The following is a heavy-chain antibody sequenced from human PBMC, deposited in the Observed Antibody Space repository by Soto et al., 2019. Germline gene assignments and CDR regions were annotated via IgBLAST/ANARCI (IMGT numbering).Heavy chain of an antibody. J-gene: IGHJ5*02. CDR1: RASISRYF. CDR2: ISTSGTT. CDR3: ARDAGPDRCFDP. D-gene: IGHD6-13*01. V-gene: IGHV4-4*07. Sequence: ASETLSLTCTVSRASISRYFWTWIRQPALKGLDWIGRISTSGTTNDNPSLNSRCAMSVDTSKNHFSLNLSSVTAADTAVYYCARDAGPDRCFDPFGKRTLVTVSS.